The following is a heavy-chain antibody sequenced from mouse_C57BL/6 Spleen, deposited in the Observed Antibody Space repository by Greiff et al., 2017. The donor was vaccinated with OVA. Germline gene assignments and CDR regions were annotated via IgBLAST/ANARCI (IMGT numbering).Heavy chain of an antibody. CDR3: TTDGSREFAY. V-gene: IGHV14-4*01. Sequence: VQLKESGAELVRPGASVKLSCTASGFNIKDDYMHWVKQRPEQGLEWIGWIDPENGDTEYASKFQGKATITADTSSNTAYLQLSSLTSEDTAVYYCTTDGSREFAYWGQGTLVTVSA. CDR1: GFNIKDDY. J-gene: IGHJ3*01. D-gene: IGHD1-1*01. CDR2: IDPENGDT.